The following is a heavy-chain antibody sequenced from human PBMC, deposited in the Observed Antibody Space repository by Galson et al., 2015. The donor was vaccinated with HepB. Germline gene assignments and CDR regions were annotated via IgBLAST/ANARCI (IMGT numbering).Heavy chain of an antibody. CDR2: ISGSGGST. CDR3: AKDHRYDSSWFDYYGMDV. J-gene: IGHJ6*02. Sequence: SLRLSCAASGFTFSSCAMSWVRQAPGKGLEWVSAISGSGGSTYYADSVKGRFTISRDNSKNTLYLQMNSLRAEDTAVYYCAKDHRYDSSWFDYYGMDVWGQGTTVTVSS. CDR1: GFTFSSCA. D-gene: IGHD3-22*01. V-gene: IGHV3-23*01.